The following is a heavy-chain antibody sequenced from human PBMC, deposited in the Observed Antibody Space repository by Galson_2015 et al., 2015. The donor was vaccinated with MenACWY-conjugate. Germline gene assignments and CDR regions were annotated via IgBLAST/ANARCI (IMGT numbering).Heavy chain of an antibody. CDR2: ISYDGSNK. J-gene: IGHJ6*02. CDR3: AKGGLWYSSGWYSNYYYYGMDV. Sequence: WVAVISYDGSNKYYADSVKGRFTISRDNSKNTLYLQMNSLRAEDTAVYYCAKGGLWYSSGWYSNYYYYGMDVWGQGTTVTVSS. V-gene: IGHV3-30*18. D-gene: IGHD6-19*01.